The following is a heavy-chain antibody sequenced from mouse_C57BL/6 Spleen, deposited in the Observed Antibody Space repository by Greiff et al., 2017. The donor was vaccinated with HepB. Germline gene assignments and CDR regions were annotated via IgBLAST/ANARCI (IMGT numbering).Heavy chain of an antibody. CDR2: ISNLAYSI. D-gene: IGHD2-3*01. CDR1: GFTFSDYG. J-gene: IGHJ2*01. CDR3: ARHFDGYFDY. V-gene: IGHV5-15*01. Sequence: EVQGVESGGGLVQPGGSLKLSCAASGFTFSDYGMAWVRQAPRKGPEWVAFISNLAYSIYYADTVTGRFTISRENAKNTLYLEMSSLRSEDTAMYYCARHFDGYFDYWGQGTTLTVSS.